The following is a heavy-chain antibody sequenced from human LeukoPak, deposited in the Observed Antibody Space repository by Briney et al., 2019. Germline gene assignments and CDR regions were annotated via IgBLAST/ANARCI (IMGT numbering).Heavy chain of an antibody. D-gene: IGHD6-19*01. CDR1: GDSVSSNSAA. Sequence: SQTLSLTCAISGDSVSSNSAAWNWIRQSPSRGLEWLGRTYYRSKWYNDYAVSVRSRITINPDTSKNQFSLQLNSVTPEDTAVYYCARGTQWLDPYLYYFDYWGQGTLVTVSS. CDR2: TYYRSKWYN. CDR3: ARGTQWLDPYLYYFDY. V-gene: IGHV6-1*01. J-gene: IGHJ4*02.